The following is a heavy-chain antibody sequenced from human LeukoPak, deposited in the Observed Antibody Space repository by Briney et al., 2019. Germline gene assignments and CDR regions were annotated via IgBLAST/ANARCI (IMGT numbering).Heavy chain of an antibody. CDR2: VYHTGST. CDR3: ASHYYSSSGSLFDS. J-gene: IGHJ4*02. V-gene: IGHV4-38-2*01. D-gene: IGHD3-22*01. CDR1: GYSIGSGYY. Sequence: SETLSLTCAVSGYSIGSGYYWVWIRQPPGKGLEWIGSVYHTGSTFYHPSLKSRVTISLDTSRNQFSLGLTSVTAADTALYYCASHYYSSSGSLFDSWGRGSLVTVSS.